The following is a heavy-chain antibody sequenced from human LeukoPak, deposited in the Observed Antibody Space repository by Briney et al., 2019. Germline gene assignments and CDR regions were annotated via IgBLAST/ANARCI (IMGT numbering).Heavy chain of an antibody. CDR2: INAGNGNT. V-gene: IGHV1-3*01. CDR1: GYTFTSYA. CDR3: ARDPIAVAGTYYYYGMDV. D-gene: IGHD6-19*01. J-gene: IGHJ6*02. Sequence: ASVKVSCKASGYTFTSYAMHWVRQAPGQRLEWMGWINAGNGNTKYSQKFQGRVTITRDTSASTAYMELSSLRSEDTAVYYCARDPIAVAGTYYYYGMDVWGQGTTVTVSS.